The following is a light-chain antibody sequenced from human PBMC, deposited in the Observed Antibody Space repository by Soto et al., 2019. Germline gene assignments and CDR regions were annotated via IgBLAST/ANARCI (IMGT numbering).Light chain of an antibody. CDR2: DAS. CDR1: QSVSSY. CDR3: QQRSKWPPLT. J-gene: IGKJ4*01. Sequence: EIVLTQSPATLSLSPGERATLSCRASQSVSSYLAWYQQKPGQAPRLLIYDASNRSTGIPARFSCSGSGTDLTLTISSLEPEDFAVYYCQQRSKWPPLTFGGGTNVEIK. V-gene: IGKV3-11*01.